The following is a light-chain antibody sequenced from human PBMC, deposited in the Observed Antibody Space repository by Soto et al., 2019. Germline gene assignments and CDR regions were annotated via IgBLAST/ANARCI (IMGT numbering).Light chain of an antibody. CDR2: GAS. J-gene: IGKJ2*01. Sequence: EIVLTQSPGTLSLSPGERATLSCRASQSVSSSYLAWYQQKPGQAPRLLIYGASSRATGIPDRFSGSGSGTDFTLTSSRLETEDCAVYYCQQYGSSPYTFGQGTKLEIK. CDR3: QQYGSSPYT. V-gene: IGKV3-20*01. CDR1: QSVSSSY.